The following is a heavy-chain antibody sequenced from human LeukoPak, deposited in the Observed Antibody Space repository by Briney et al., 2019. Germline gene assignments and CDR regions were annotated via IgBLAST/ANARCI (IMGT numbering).Heavy chain of an antibody. J-gene: IGHJ4*02. CDR1: GFTFSDYY. CDR3: ARTYYYDSSGSRY. CDR2: VSQSGSTI. Sequence: GGSLRLSCTGSGFTFSDYYMSWIRQGPGKGLEWISYVSQSGSTIYYADSVKGRFSISRDNGKNSLYLQMNSLRAEDTAVYYCARTYYYDSSGSRYWGQGTLVTVSS. D-gene: IGHD3-22*01. V-gene: IGHV3-11*04.